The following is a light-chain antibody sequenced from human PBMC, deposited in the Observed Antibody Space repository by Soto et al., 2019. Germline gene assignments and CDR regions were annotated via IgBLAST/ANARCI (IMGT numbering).Light chain of an antibody. J-gene: IGKJ5*01. Sequence: EIVMTQSPATLSVSPGERATLSCRASQSVSSNLAWYQQKPGQAPRLLIYDASHRATGIPARFSGSGSGTDFTLTISSLEPEDFAVYYCQQRSNWPKITFGQGTRLEI. CDR3: QQRSNWPKIT. CDR2: DAS. CDR1: QSVSSN. V-gene: IGKV3-11*01.